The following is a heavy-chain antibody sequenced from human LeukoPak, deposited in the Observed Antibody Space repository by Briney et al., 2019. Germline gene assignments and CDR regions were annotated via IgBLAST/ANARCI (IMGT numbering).Heavy chain of an antibody. D-gene: IGHD5-24*01. CDR3: ARRGVEMAPVRPDNWFDP. Sequence: SETLSLTCTVSGGSISSSYWGWIRQPPGKGLEWIGYIFYSGSTKYNPSLKSRVTLSVDTSKNQFSLKVNSVTAADTAVYYCARRGVEMAPVRPDNWFDPWGQGTLVTVSS. CDR2: IFYSGST. V-gene: IGHV4-59*08. J-gene: IGHJ5*02. CDR1: GGSISSSY.